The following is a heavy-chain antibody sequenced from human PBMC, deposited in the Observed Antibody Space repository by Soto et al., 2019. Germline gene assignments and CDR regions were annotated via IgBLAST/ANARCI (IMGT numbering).Heavy chain of an antibody. Sequence: EVELVESGGGLVKPGGSLRLSCAASGFTFRIYNMIWVRQAPGKGLEWVSFISSSSSYIYYADSVKGRFTISRDNAKNSLYLQTNSLRAEDTAIYYCARQYPSSSRHFDHWGQGSRVIVSS. V-gene: IGHV3-21*01. CDR3: ARQYPSSSRHFDH. J-gene: IGHJ4*02. CDR1: GFTFRIYN. CDR2: ISSSSSYI. D-gene: IGHD6-6*01.